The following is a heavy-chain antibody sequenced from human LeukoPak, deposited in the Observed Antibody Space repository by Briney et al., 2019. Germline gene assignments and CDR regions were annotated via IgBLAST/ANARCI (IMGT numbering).Heavy chain of an antibody. V-gene: IGHV4-61*01. CDR2: IYYGGST. D-gene: IGHD3-10*01. CDR1: GGSVSSGSYY. J-gene: IGHJ3*02. CDR3: ARVGDGSGSYSFVPDPLPVAFDI. Sequence: SETLSLTCTVSGGSVSSGSYYWSRIRQPPGKGLEWIGYIYYGGSTNYNPSLKSRVTISVDTSKNQFSLKLSSVTAADTAVYYCARVGDGSGSYSFVPDPLPVAFDIWGQGTMVTVSS.